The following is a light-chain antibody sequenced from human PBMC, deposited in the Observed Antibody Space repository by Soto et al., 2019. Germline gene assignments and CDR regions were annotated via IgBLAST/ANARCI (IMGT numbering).Light chain of an antibody. CDR3: CSYAGSSTFS. J-gene: IGLJ2*01. Sequence: QSVLTQPASVSGSPGQSITISRTGTSSDVGSYNLVSWYQQHPGKAPKLMIYEGSKRPSGVSNRFSGSKSGNTASLTISGLQAEDEADYYCCSYAGSSTFSFRGGTQLTVL. CDR2: EGS. V-gene: IGLV2-23*03. CDR1: SSDVGSYNL.